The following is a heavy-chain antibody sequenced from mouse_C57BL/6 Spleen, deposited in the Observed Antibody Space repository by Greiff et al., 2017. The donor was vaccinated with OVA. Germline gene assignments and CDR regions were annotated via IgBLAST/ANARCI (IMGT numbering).Heavy chain of an antibody. J-gene: IGHJ3*01. Sequence: QVQLQQPGTELVKPGASVKLSCKASGYTFTSYWMHWVKQRPGQGLEWIGNINPSNGGTNYNEKFKSKATLTVDKSSSTAYMQLSSLTSEDSAVYDRARGSGYAAWFAYWGQGTLVTVSA. CDR2: INPSNGGT. D-gene: IGHD3-2*02. CDR3: ARGSGYAAWFAY. CDR1: GYTFTSYW. V-gene: IGHV1-53*01.